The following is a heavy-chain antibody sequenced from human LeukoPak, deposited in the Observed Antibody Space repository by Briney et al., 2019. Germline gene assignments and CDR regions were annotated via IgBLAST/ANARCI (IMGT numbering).Heavy chain of an antibody. CDR3: ARDKRYNWNDADNWFDP. Sequence: GGSLRLSCAASGFTFSSYAISWVRQAPGQGLEWMGGIIPIFGTANYAQKFQGRVTITADESTSTAYMELSSLRSEDTAVYYCARDKRYNWNDADNWFDPWGQGTLVTVSS. CDR1: GFTFSSYA. D-gene: IGHD1-1*01. CDR2: IIPIFGTA. J-gene: IGHJ5*02. V-gene: IGHV1-69*01.